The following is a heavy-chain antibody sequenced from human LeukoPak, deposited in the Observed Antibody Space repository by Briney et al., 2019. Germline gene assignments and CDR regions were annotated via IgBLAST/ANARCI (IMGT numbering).Heavy chain of an antibody. CDR3: AKDLEDSVVTSPGAFDI. CDR2: ISGSGGST. CDR1: GFTFSSYG. Sequence: GGSLRLSCAASGFTFSSYGMSWVRQAPGKGLEWVSAISGSGGSTYYADSVKGRFTISRDNSKNTLYLQMNSLRAEDTAVYYCAKDLEDSVVTSPGAFDIWGQGTMVTVSS. J-gene: IGHJ3*02. V-gene: IGHV3-23*01. D-gene: IGHD4-23*01.